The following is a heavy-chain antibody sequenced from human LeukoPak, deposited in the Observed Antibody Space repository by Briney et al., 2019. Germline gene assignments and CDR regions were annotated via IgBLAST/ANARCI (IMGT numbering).Heavy chain of an antibody. J-gene: IGHJ5*02. CDR3: ARDSSDWFDP. D-gene: IGHD3-22*01. V-gene: IGHV4-38-2*02. CDR2: INQSGKI. Sequence: SETLSLTCVVSGYSISSGYYWGCIRQPPGRGLEWIVTINQSGKIDNNPSLKSRVTMSVDTSKNQFSLKVRSVTAADTAVYYCARDSSDWFDPWGQGTLVTVSS. CDR1: GYSISSGYY.